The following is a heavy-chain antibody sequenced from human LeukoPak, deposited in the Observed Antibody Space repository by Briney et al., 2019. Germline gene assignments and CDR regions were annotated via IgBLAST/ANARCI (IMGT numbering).Heavy chain of an antibody. Sequence: ASVKVSCKASGYTFTGYYMHWVRRAPGQGLEWMGWINPNSGGTNYAQKFQGRVTMTRDTSISTAYMELSRLRSDDTAVYYCAREYQGGQWLVRENWFDPWGQGTLVTVSS. CDR2: INPNSGGT. CDR1: GYTFTGYY. CDR3: AREYQGGQWLVRENWFDP. J-gene: IGHJ5*02. D-gene: IGHD6-19*01. V-gene: IGHV1-2*02.